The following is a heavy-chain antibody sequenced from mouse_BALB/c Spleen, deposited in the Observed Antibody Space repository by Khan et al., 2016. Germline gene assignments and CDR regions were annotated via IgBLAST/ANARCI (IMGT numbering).Heavy chain of an antibody. CDR3: TRPFAY. J-gene: IGHJ3*01. CDR2: IRLQSNNYAK. CDR1: GFTFSNYW. Sequence: EVKLEESGGGLVQPGGSMKLSCVASGFTFSNYWMNWVRQFPEKGLEWIAEIRLQSNNYAKHYAESVKGRFTISRDDSKSNVYLQMNNVRPEDTGIYYCTRPFAYWGQGTLVTVSA. V-gene: IGHV6-6*02.